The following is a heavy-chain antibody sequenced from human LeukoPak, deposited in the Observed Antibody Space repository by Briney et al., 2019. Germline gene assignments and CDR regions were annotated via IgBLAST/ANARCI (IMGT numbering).Heavy chain of an antibody. CDR2: IYYSGST. CDR3: ARRVYSSSWYYYYYGMDV. Sequence: SETLSLTCTVSGGSISSSSYYWGWIRQPPGKGLEWIGSIYYSGSTYYNPSLKSRVTISVDTSKNQFSLKLSSVTAADTAVYYCARRVYSSSWYYYYYGMDVWGQETTVTVSS. D-gene: IGHD6-13*01. V-gene: IGHV4-39*01. J-gene: IGHJ6*02. CDR1: GGSISSSSYY.